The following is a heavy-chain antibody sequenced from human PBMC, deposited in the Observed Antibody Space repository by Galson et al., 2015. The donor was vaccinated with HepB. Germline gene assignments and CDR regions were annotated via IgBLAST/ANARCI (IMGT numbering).Heavy chain of an antibody. CDR1: GFTFSSYG. D-gene: IGHD3-22*01. CDR2: ISYDGSNK. Sequence: SLRLSCAASGFTFSSYGMHWVRQAPGKGLEWVAVISYDGSNKYYADSVKGRFTISRDNSKNTLYLQMNSLRAEDTAVYYCAKDSYDSSGYYFDYWGQGTLVTVSS. J-gene: IGHJ4*02. V-gene: IGHV3-30*18. CDR3: AKDSYDSSGYYFDY.